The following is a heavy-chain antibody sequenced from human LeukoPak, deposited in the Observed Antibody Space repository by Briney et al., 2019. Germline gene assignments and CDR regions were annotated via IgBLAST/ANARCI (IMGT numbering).Heavy chain of an antibody. J-gene: IGHJ4*02. CDR3: ARHGYGSGSHAYFDY. CDR1: GGSISSSSYY. V-gene: IGHV4-39*01. Sequence: SETLSLTCTVSGGSISSSSYYWGWIRQPPGKGLEWIGSIYYSGSTYYNPSLKSRVTISVDTSKNQFSLNLYSVTAAEMAVYYCARHGYGSGSHAYFDYWGQGILVTVSS. CDR2: IYYSGST. D-gene: IGHD3-10*01.